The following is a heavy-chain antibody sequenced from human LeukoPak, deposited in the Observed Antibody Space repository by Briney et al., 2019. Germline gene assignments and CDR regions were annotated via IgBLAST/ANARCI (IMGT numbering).Heavy chain of an antibody. CDR3: ARGPPWLVLSY. CDR1: GGSFSGYY. D-gene: IGHD6-19*01. V-gene: IGHV4-34*01. Sequence: SETLSLTCAVYGGSFSGYYWSWIRQPPGKGLEWIGEINHSGSTNYNPSLKSRVTILVDTSKNQFSLKLSSVTAADTAVYYCARGPPWLVLSYWGQGTLVTVSS. J-gene: IGHJ4*02. CDR2: INHSGST.